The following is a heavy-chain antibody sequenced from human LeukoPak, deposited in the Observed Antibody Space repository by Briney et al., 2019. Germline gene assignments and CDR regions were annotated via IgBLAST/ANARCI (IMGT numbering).Heavy chain of an antibody. Sequence: GGSLRLSCAASGFTFSSSAMHWVRQAPGKGLEWVAVIWYDGSNKYYADSVKGRFTISRDNSKNTLYLQMNSLRAEDTAVYYCASGSSGYPPYWGQGTLVTVSS. CDR3: ASGSSGYPPY. V-gene: IGHV3-33*03. CDR2: IWYDGSNK. CDR1: GFTFSSSA. D-gene: IGHD3-22*01. J-gene: IGHJ4*02.